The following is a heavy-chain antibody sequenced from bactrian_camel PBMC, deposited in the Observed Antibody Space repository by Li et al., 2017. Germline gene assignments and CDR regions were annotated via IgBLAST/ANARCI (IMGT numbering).Heavy chain of an antibody. J-gene: IGHJ6*01. Sequence: DVQLVESGGGSVQAGGSLRLSCAASGFTLRNYCMGWFRRKYPGGPREGVATVDKRGELTYADFVKGRFTVSKDNAKNMVYLHMTSLRPEDTGVYYCVRDYKSGDYRDDFGYWGQGTQVTVS. V-gene: IGHV3S31*01. D-gene: IGHD4*01. CDR1: GFTLRNYC. CDR2: VDKRGELT. CDR3: VRDYKSGDYRDDFGY.